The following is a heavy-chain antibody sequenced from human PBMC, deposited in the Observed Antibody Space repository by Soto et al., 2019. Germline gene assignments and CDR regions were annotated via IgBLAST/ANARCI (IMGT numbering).Heavy chain of an antibody. CDR1: GFTFDDYT. CDR2: ISWDGGST. V-gene: IGHV3-43*01. CDR3: AKSGKGGDYYYYYGMDV. J-gene: IGHJ6*02. D-gene: IGHD3-16*01. Sequence: LRLSCAASGFTFDDYTMHWVRQAPGKGLEWVSLISWDGGSTYYADSVKGRFTISRDNSKNSLYLQMNSLRTEDTALYYCAKSGKGGDYYYYYGMDVWGQGTTLTVS.